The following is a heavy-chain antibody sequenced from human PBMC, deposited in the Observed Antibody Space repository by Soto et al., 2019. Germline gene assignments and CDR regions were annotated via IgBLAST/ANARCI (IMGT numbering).Heavy chain of an antibody. Sequence: QVQLVQSGAEVKKPGSSVKVSCKASGGTFSSYAISWVRQAPGQGLEWMGRIIPIFGTANYAQKFQGRVTVPADASTSTAYMELSSLRSEDTAVYYCARDRVPSAVVALGGMDVWGQGSTVTVSS. CDR1: GGTFSSYA. CDR2: IIPIFGTA. D-gene: IGHD2-15*01. J-gene: IGHJ6*02. V-gene: IGHV1-69*18. CDR3: ARDRVPSAVVALGGMDV.